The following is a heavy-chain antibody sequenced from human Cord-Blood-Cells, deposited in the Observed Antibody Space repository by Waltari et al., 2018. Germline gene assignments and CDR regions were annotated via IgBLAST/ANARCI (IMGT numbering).Heavy chain of an antibody. CDR3: AKEAYSGYGLDY. CDR2: ISWNSGSI. Sequence: EVQLVESGGGLVQPGRSLRLSCAAAGFTFDDYAMHWVRQAPGKGLEWVSGISWNSGSIGYADSVKGRVTISRDNAKNSLYLQVNSLRAEYTALYYCAKEAYSGYGLDYWRQGTLVTVSS. V-gene: IGHV3-9*01. CDR1: GFTFDDYA. D-gene: IGHD5-12*01. J-gene: IGHJ4*02.